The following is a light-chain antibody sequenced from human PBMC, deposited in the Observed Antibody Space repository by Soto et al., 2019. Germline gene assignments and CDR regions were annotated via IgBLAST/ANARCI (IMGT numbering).Light chain of an antibody. CDR2: DAS. Sequence: DIQMTESPSTLSASGGDRVTMTCRASQSVSGWLAWYQQKPGKAPKLLIYDASSLQSGVPSRFSGSESGTEITLTIDSLQPDDFATYYCQQYNSYPWTFGQGTKVDI. V-gene: IGKV1-5*01. CDR1: QSVSGW. CDR3: QQYNSYPWT. J-gene: IGKJ1*01.